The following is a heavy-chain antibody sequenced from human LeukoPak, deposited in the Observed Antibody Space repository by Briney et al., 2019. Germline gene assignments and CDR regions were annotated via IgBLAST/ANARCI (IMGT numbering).Heavy chain of an antibody. J-gene: IGHJ4*02. Sequence: ASVKVSCKASGYTFTSYSISWVRQAPGQRLEWMGWISTSNGNSNYAQKFQGRVTMTTDTSTSTAYMELRSLRSDDTAVYYCARVYGSGSYAYSYWGQGTLVIVSS. CDR1: GYTFTSYS. CDR3: ARVYGSGSYAYSY. CDR2: ISTSNGNS. D-gene: IGHD3-10*01. V-gene: IGHV1-18*01.